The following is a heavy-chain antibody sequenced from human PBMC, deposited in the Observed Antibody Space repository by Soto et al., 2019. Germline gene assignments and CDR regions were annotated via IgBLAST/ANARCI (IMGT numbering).Heavy chain of an antibody. CDR3: AKARGYDSWPDESAFDI. CDR1: GFTFSSYA. CDR2: ISGSGGST. Sequence: GGSLRLSCAASGFTFSSYAMSWVRQAPGKGLEWVSAISGSGGSTYYADSVKGRFTISRDNSKNTLYLQMNSLRAEDTAVYYCAKARGYDSWPDESAFDIWGQGTMVTVSS. V-gene: IGHV3-23*01. D-gene: IGHD5-12*01. J-gene: IGHJ3*02.